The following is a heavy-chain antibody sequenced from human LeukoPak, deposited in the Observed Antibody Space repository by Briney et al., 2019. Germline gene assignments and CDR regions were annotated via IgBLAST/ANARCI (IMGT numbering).Heavy chain of an antibody. CDR2: ISSSGSTI. CDR3: ARVYYYDSSGDFDY. Sequence: GGSLRLSCAASGFTFSSYEMNWVRQAPGKGLEWVSYISSSGSTIYYADSVKGRFTISRDNAKNSLYLQMNSLRAEDTALYYCARVYYYDSSGDFDYWGQGTLVTVSS. CDR1: GFTFSSYE. J-gene: IGHJ4*02. D-gene: IGHD3-22*01. V-gene: IGHV3-48*03.